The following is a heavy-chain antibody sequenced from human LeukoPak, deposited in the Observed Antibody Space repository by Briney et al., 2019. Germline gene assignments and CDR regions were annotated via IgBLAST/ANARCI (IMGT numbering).Heavy chain of an antibody. V-gene: IGHV3-33*01. D-gene: IGHD4-17*01. CDR3: ARDDDYDDHNSFDM. CDR1: GFVFSTYG. Sequence: GGSLRLSCAASGFVFSTYGMHWVRQAPGKGLEWVAVIWSHGNTKKYADSVTGRFTISRDNSKNTLYLEMNTLRAEDTAMYYCARDDDYDDHNSFDMRGQGTMVTVSS. J-gene: IGHJ3*02. CDR2: IWSHGNTK.